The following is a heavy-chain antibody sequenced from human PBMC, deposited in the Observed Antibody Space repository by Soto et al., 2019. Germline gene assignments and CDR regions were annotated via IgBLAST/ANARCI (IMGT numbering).Heavy chain of an antibody. CDR2: ISGSGGST. CDR3: AKGEYSSGWYPYYYYYGMDV. D-gene: IGHD6-19*01. Sequence: EVQLLESGGGLVQPGGSLRLSCAASGFTFSSYAMSWVRQAPGKGLEWVSAISGSGGSTYYADSVKGRFTISRDNSKNTRYLQMNSLRAEDTAVYYCAKGEYSSGWYPYYYYYGMDVWGQGTTVTVSS. V-gene: IGHV3-23*01. CDR1: GFTFSSYA. J-gene: IGHJ6*02.